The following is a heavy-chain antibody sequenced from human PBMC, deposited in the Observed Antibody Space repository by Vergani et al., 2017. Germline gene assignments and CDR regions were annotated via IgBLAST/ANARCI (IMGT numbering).Heavy chain of an antibody. CDR1: GGSFNTYY. CDR3: ARGSRAEGGSGPDK. CDR2: IFSSGTT. V-gene: IGHV4-4*07. Sequence: QVQLEESGPGLVKPSETLSLTCTVSGGSFNTYYWTWIRQPAGKTLEWIGEIFSSGTTNYNPSFKNRVTMSVDTSKNQFSLKLNSVTAADTAVYYCARGSRAEGGSGPDKWGQGTLVTVSS. D-gene: IGHD6-13*01. J-gene: IGHJ4*02.